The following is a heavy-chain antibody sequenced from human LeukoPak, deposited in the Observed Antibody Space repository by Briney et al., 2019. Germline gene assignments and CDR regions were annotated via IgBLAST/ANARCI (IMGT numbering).Heavy chain of an antibody. CDR3: ARYGSGSYMDY. J-gene: IGHJ4*02. CDR2: ISYDGSNK. Sequence: GGSLRLSCAASGFTFSSYGMHWVRQAPGKGLEWVAVISYDGSNKYYADSVKGRFTISRDNSKNTLYLQMNSLRAEDTAVYYCARYGSGSYMDYWGQGTLVTVSS. V-gene: IGHV3-30*03. CDR1: GFTFSSYG. D-gene: IGHD3-10*01.